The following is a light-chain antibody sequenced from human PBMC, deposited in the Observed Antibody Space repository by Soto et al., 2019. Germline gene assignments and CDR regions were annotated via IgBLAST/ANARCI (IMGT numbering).Light chain of an antibody. Sequence: QSVLTQPASVSGSPGQSITISCTGSSNDVGGYNYVSWYQQHPGQAPKLIIYEVNDRPSGVSPRFSGSKSGNTASLTISGLQVEDEADYFCTSYTSTIPYVFGSGTKVTV. J-gene: IGLJ1*01. CDR2: EVN. CDR1: SNDVGGYNY. CDR3: TSYTSTIPYV. V-gene: IGLV2-14*01.